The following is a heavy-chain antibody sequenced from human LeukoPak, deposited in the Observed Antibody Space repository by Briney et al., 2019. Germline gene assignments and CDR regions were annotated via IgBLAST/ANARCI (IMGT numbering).Heavy chain of an antibody. D-gene: IGHD2-15*01. CDR2: IYEAGKDS. V-gene: IGHV3-7*01. J-gene: IGHJ4*01. Sequence: GGSLTLSCVASGFTIDSFYMSWVRQAPGKGLEWVANIYEAGKDSYYADLVKGRFTISRDNTKNSVFLDMTPLGVEDTATYFCARASAGVVFNYFDYWGQGALVPVSS. CDR1: GFTIDSFY. CDR3: ARASAGVVFNYFDY.